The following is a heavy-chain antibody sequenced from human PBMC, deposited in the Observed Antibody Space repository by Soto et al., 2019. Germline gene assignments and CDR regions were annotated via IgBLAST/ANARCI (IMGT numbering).Heavy chain of an antibody. V-gene: IGHV3-30-3*01. D-gene: IGHD4-17*01. CDR1: GFTFSTYA. CDR2: ISYDGGNK. J-gene: IGHJ4*02. CDR3: ASAYGDYYFDY. Sequence: QVQLVESGGGVVQPGRSLRLSCAASGFTFSTYAVHWVRQAPGKGLEWVSLISYDGGNKYYADSVKGRFTISRDNSKNTLYLQMNSLRTEDTAVYYCASAYGDYYFDYWGQGTLVTVSS.